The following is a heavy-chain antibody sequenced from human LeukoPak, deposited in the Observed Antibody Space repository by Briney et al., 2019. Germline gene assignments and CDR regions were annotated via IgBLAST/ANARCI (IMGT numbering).Heavy chain of an antibody. V-gene: IGHV4-34*01. Sequence: PSETLSLTCAVSGGSFSGYYWSWIRQPPGKGLEWIGEINHSGSTNYNPSLKSRVTISVDTSKNQFSLKLSSVTAADTAVYYCARHLQNNWFDPWGQGTLVTVSS. CDR3: ARHLQNNWFDP. J-gene: IGHJ5*02. CDR1: GGSFSGYY. CDR2: INHSGST. D-gene: IGHD5-24*01.